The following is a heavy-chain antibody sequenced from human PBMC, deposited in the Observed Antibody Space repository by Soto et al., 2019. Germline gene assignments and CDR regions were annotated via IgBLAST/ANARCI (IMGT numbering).Heavy chain of an antibody. CDR1: GGTFSSYT. V-gene: IGHV1-18*01. D-gene: IGHD1-26*01. Sequence: ASVKVSCKASGGTFSSYTISWVRQAPGQGLEWMGWISAYNGNTNYAQRLQGRVTMTTDTSTSTAYMELRSLRSDDTAVYYCARASGRSYWFDPWGQGAVVTVSS. J-gene: IGHJ5*02. CDR3: ARASGRSYWFDP. CDR2: ISAYNGNT.